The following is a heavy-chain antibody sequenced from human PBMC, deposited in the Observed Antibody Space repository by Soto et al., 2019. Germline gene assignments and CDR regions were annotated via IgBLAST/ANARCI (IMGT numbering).Heavy chain of an antibody. J-gene: IGHJ4*02. D-gene: IGHD5-12*01. V-gene: IGHV1-18*01. CDR2: ISAYNGNT. CDR3: ARGEDYDSIQAYFDY. CDR1: GYTCTSYG. Sequence: ASVKVSCKASGYTCTSYGISWVRQAPGQGLEWMGWISAYNGNTNYAQKLQGRVTMTTDTSTSTAYMELRSLRSDDTAVYYCARGEDYDSIQAYFDYWGQGTLVTVSS.